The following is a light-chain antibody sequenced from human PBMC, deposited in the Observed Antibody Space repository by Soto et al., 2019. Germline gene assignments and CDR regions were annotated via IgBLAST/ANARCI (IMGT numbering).Light chain of an antibody. V-gene: IGKV4-1*01. Sequence: IVMTQSPDSLTVSLGERATINCKSSQSVLYSSNNKNYLAWYQQRPGQPPRLLIYWASTRESGVPDRFSGSGSGTDSTLTITSLQAEDVAVYYCQQYESTPPTFGQGTKLEIK. CDR1: QSVLYSSNNKNY. CDR2: WAS. CDR3: QQYESTPPT. J-gene: IGKJ2*01.